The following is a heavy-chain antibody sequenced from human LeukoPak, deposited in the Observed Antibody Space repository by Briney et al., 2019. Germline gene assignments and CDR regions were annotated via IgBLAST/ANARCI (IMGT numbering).Heavy chain of an antibody. V-gene: IGHV3-30*03. Sequence: PGGSLRLSCAASGFTFSSYGMHWVRQAPGKGLEWVAVISYDGSNKYYADSVKGRFTISRDNSKNTLYLQMNSLRAEDTAVYYCALLSIGYSYDYWGQGTLVTVSS. J-gene: IGHJ4*02. CDR3: ALLSIGYSYDY. CDR1: GFTFSSYG. CDR2: ISYDGSNK. D-gene: IGHD5-18*01.